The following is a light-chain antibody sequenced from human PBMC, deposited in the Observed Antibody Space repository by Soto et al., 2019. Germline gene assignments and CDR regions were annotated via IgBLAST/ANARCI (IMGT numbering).Light chain of an antibody. Sequence: DIQMTQSPSSLSASVGGRVTITCRASQGISTYLAWYQQKPGKVPKLLIYAASTLQSGVPSRFSGSGSGTEFTLPISGLQPEDVATYYYQKYNGAPLTFGGGTKVEIK. CDR1: QGISTY. V-gene: IGKV1-27*01. J-gene: IGKJ4*01. CDR2: AAS. CDR3: QKYNGAPLT.